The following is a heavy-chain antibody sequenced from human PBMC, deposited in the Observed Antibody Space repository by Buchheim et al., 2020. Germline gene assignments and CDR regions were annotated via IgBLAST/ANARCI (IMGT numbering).Heavy chain of an antibody. J-gene: IGHJ2*01. CDR1: GGSISRRSYY. CDR2: IYYSGNT. CDR3: AGSIAVADTVLSTAGYFDL. Sequence: QLQLQESGPGLVKPSETLSLTCTVSGGSISRRSYYWGWIRQPPGKGLEWIGSIYYSGNTYYNPSLKSRVTISLDTSKNQFSLKLSSVTATATAVSYCAGSIAVADTVLSTAGYFDLWGRGPL. D-gene: IGHD6-19*01. V-gene: IGHV4-39*01.